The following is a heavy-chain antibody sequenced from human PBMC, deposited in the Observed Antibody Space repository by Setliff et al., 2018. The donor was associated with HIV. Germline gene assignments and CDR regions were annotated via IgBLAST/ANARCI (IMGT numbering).Heavy chain of an antibody. V-gene: IGHV1-24*01. Sequence: ASVKVSCKVSGYTLTELSIHWVRQAPGKGLEWMGGFDPEDDETIYAQKFQGRVTMTEDTSTDTAYMELSSLTSEDTAMYYCARKGTGDAFDIWGQGTMVTVSS. D-gene: IGHD1-1*01. CDR3: ARKGTGDAFDI. CDR1: GYTLTELS. CDR2: FDPEDDET. J-gene: IGHJ3*02.